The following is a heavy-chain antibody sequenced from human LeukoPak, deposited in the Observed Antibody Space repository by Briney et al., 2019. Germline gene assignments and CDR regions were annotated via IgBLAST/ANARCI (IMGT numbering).Heavy chain of an antibody. CDR3: VRGTGY. V-gene: IGHV3-64D*06. CDR2: ISSNGDNT. Sequence: GGSLRLSCSVSGFTFSTYVMHWVRQAPAKGLEYVSAISSNGDNTYYADSVKGRFTISRDNSKNTLYLQMSSLRADDTAVYYCVRGTGYWGQGTLVTVSS. CDR1: GFTFSTYV. J-gene: IGHJ4*02.